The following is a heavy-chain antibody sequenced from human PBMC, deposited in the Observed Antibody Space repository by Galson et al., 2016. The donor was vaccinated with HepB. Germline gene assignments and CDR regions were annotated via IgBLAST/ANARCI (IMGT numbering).Heavy chain of an antibody. V-gene: IGHV3-30*03. D-gene: IGHD5-24*01. J-gene: IGHJ4*02. CDR1: GSTFSSYG. Sequence: SLRLSCAASGSTFSSYGMHWVRQAPGKGLEWVAVISYDGSSKYYADSVKGRFTISRDNSKNTLYVQMNSLRAEDTAVYYCAREGLADGSYFDYWGQGTLVTVSS. CDR3: AREGLADGSYFDY. CDR2: ISYDGSSK.